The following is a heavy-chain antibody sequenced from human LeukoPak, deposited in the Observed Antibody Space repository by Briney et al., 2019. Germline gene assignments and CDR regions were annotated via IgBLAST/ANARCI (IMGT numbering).Heavy chain of an antibody. J-gene: IGHJ4*02. CDR3: AGFFSVDYFDY. CDR2: INHSGST. D-gene: IGHD4-23*01. V-gene: IGHV4-34*01. Sequence: PSETLSLTCAVYGGSFSGYYWSRIRQPPGKGLEWIGEINHSGSTNYNPSLRSRVTISVDTSKNQFSLKLSSVTAADTAVYYCAGFFSVDYFDYWGQGTLVTVSS. CDR1: GGSFSGYY.